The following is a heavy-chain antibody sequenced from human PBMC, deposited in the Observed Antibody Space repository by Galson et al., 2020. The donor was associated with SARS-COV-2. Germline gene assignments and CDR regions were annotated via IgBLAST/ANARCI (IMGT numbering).Heavy chain of an antibody. D-gene: IGHD6-13*01. V-gene: IGHV3-7*01. Sequence: GESLKISCAASGFTFSSYWMSWVRQAPGKGLEWVANIKQDGSEKYYVDSVKGRFTISRDNAKNSLYLQMNSLRAEDTAVYYCARGGPIAAAGVYYYYYMDVWGKGTTVTVSS. CDR2: IKQDGSEK. CDR3: ARGGPIAAAGVYYYYYMDV. J-gene: IGHJ6*03. CDR1: GFTFSSYW.